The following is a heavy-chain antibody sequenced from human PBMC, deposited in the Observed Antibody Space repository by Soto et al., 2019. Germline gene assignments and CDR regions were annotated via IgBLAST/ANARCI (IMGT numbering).Heavy chain of an antibody. CDR3: ARILAARRGYYYYMDV. CDR1: GYTFTSYD. Sequence: ASVKVSCKASGYTFTSYDINWVRQATGQGLEWMGWMNPNSGNTGYAQKFQGRVTMTRNTSISTAYMELSSLRSEDTAVYYCARILAARRGYYYYMDVWGKGTTVTVSS. V-gene: IGHV1-8*01. D-gene: IGHD6-6*01. J-gene: IGHJ6*03. CDR2: MNPNSGNT.